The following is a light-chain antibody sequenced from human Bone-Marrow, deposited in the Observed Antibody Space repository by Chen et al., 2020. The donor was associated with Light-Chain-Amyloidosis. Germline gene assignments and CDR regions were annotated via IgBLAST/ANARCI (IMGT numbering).Light chain of an antibody. CDR3: QSADSSGTYEVI. CDR1: DLPTKY. J-gene: IGLJ2*01. V-gene: IGLV3-25*03. Sequence: SYELTQPPSVYWSPGQTARITCSGDDLPTKYAYWYQQKPGQAPVLVIHRDTERPSGLSERFSGSSSGTTATLTISGVQAEDEADYHCQSADSSGTYEVIFGGGTKLTVL. CDR2: RDT.